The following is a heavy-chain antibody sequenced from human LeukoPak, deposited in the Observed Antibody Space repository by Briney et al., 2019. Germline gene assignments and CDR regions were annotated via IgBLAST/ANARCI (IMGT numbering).Heavy chain of an antibody. CDR2: ISYDGSNK. J-gene: IGHJ3*02. CDR1: GFTFSSYA. V-gene: IGHV3-30-3*01. D-gene: IGHD1-26*01. CDR3: ATSGSYSYDAFDI. Sequence: PGRSLRLSCAASGFTFSSYAMHWVRQAPGKGLEWVAVISYDGSNKYYADSVKGRFTISRDNSKNTLYLQMNSLRAEDTAVYYCATSGSYSYDAFDIWGQGTMVTVSS.